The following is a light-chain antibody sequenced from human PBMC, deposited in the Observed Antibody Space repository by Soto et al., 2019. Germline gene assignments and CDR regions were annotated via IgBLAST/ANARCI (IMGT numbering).Light chain of an antibody. CDR1: QNINTW. CDR2: KAS. J-gene: IGKJ1*01. V-gene: IGKV1-5*03. Sequence: DIQMTQSPSTLSASVGDSVTISCRASQNINTWLAWYHQKPGKAPKLLIYKASSLESGVPTRFSGSGSGTEFTLTISSLQPDDFATYYCQQYNSYWTFGQGTKVDIK. CDR3: QQYNSYWT.